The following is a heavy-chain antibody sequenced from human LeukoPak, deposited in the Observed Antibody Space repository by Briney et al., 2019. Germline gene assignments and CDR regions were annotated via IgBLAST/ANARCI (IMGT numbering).Heavy chain of an antibody. CDR2: INSDGSST. D-gene: IGHD5-12*01. J-gene: IGHJ4*02. V-gene: IGHV3-74*01. CDR3: ARDHGYGGYAEITYYFDY. CDR1: GFTFSSYW. Sequence: PGGSLRLSCAASGFTFSSYWMHWVRQAPGKGLVWVSRINSDGSSTSYADSVKGRFTISRDNAKNTLYLQMNSLRAEDTAVYYCARDHGYGGYAEITYYFDYWGQGTLVTVSS.